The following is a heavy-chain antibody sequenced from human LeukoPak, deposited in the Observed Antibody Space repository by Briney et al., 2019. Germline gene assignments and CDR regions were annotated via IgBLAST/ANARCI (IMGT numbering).Heavy chain of an antibody. CDR3: ARGHDGLAVAGDNWFDP. CDR2: INHRGGP. D-gene: IGHD6-19*01. V-gene: IGHV4-34*01. Sequence: SEPLSLTCAVYGWSCSGYYWGLIRQPPGKGLEGIWEINHRGGPHDNPSLKSRVTISGHTTKHHLSLNLSSVTAAATAVYYCARGHDGLAVAGDNWFDPWGQGTLVTVSS. CDR1: GWSCSGYY. J-gene: IGHJ5*02.